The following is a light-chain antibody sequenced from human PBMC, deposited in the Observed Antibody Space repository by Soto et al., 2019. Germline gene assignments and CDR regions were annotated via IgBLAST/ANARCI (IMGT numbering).Light chain of an antibody. CDR3: QSYDTSISGYV. J-gene: IGLJ1*01. Sequence: QSVLTQPPSVSGAPGQRVTISCTGSNSNIGAGYEVHWYKQLPGTAPNLLTHGNTNRPSGVPDRFSASRSGTSASLAITGLLADDEADYYCQSYDTSISGYVFGTGTKLTVL. V-gene: IGLV1-40*01. CDR2: GNT. CDR1: NSNIGAGYE.